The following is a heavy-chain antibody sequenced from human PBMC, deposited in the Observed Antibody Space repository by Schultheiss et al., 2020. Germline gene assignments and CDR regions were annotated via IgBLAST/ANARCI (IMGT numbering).Heavy chain of an antibody. D-gene: IGHD2-2*01. CDR2: IWYDGSNK. Sequence: GGSLRLSCAASGFTFSTYAMSWVRQAPGKGLEWVAVIWYDGSNKYYADSVKGRFTISRDNSKNTLYLQMNSLRAEDTAVYYCARDYCSSTSCYVAYYYGMDVWGQGTTVTVSS. J-gene: IGHJ6*02. V-gene: IGHV3-33*08. CDR3: ARDYCSSTSCYVAYYYGMDV. CDR1: GFTFSTYA.